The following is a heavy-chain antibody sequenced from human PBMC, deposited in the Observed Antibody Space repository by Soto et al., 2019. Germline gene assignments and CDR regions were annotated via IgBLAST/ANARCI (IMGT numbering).Heavy chain of an antibody. J-gene: IGHJ6*02. CDR2: ISGYNGNT. Sequence: GASADVSCKASGYSFHTYAISWVRQAPGQGLEWVGWISGYNGNTNYAQKFQGRITLTTDTSTKTAFMELRSLTGDDTAVYYCAREYGMDVWGQGTTVTVSS. CDR1: GYSFHTYA. V-gene: IGHV1-18*01. CDR3: AREYGMDV.